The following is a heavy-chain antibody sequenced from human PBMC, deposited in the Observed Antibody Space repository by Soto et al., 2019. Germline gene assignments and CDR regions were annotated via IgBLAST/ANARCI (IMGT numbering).Heavy chain of an antibody. Sequence: GGSLRLSCAASGFPFSNYEMNWVRQAPGKGLEWVAYISSGGSTVHYADSVRGRFTVSRDNARNSLYLQMNTLRVEDTALYYCARDRAAGGYWGQGTLATVSS. CDR3: ARDRAAGGY. CDR2: ISSGGSTV. V-gene: IGHV3-48*03. D-gene: IGHD6-13*01. J-gene: IGHJ4*02. CDR1: GFPFSNYE.